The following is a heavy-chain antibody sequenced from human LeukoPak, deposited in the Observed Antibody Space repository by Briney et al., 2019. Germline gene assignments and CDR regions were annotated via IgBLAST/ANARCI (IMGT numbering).Heavy chain of an antibody. CDR1: GFTFSNYA. CDR2: ISGKSERI. CDR3: AKEGGYCTNGVCYLDYYYMDV. D-gene: IGHD2-8*01. Sequence: PGGSLRLSCAGSGFTFSNYAMTWVRQAPGKGLEWVSSISGKSERIYYSESVKGRFTISRDNSRNTMTLQVNSLRAEDTAVYFCAKEGGYCTNGVCYLDYYYMDVWGKGTTVTVS. J-gene: IGHJ6*03. V-gene: IGHV3-23*01.